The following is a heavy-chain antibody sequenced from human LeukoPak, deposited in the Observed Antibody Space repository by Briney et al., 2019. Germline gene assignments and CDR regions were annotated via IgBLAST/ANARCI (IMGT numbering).Heavy chain of an antibody. D-gene: IGHD6-19*01. Sequence: PGGSLRLSCAASGFTFSNAWMSWVRQAPGKGLEWVGRIKSKTDGGTTDYAAPVKGRFTISRDGSKNTMYLQMNSLKTEDTAVYYCTTANAPSYSSGWYDYFDYWGQGTLVTVSS. V-gene: IGHV3-15*01. CDR2: IKSKTDGGTT. J-gene: IGHJ4*02. CDR3: TTANAPSYSSGWYDYFDY. CDR1: GFTFSNAW.